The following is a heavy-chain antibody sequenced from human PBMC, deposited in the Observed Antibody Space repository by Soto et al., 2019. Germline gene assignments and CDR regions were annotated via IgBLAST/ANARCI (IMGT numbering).Heavy chain of an antibody. CDR3: AKDLDSCSSSCRSLFDY. CDR1: GFTFSDYY. Sequence: PGGSLRLSCAASGFTFSDYYMSWIRQAPGKGLEWVSYISSSGSTIYYADSVKGRFTISRDNAKNSLYLQMNSLRAEDTAVYYCAKDLDSCSSSCRSLFDYWGQGTLVTVSS. V-gene: IGHV3-11*01. J-gene: IGHJ4*02. CDR2: ISSSGSTI. D-gene: IGHD2-2*01.